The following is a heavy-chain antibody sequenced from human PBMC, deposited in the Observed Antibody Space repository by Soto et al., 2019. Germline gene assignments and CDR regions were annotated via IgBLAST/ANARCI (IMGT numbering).Heavy chain of an antibody. J-gene: IGHJ6*02. Sequence: SETLSLTCAVSGYSISSGNYWAWIRQPPGRGLEWIGSLYHIGSTHYNTSLKSRVTISVDTSKNHFSLELSSVTAADTEMYYCRSSTRCSDESCVDVWGQGTMVTVSS. CDR2: LYHIGST. D-gene: IGHD2-2*01. CDR1: GYSISSGNY. V-gene: IGHV4-38-2*01. CDR3: RSSTRCSDESCVDV.